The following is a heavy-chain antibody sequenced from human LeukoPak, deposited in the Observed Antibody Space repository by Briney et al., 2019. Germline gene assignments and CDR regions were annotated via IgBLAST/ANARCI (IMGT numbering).Heavy chain of an antibody. J-gene: IGHJ5*02. CDR3: ARHPSADSSYWFDP. Sequence: KPSGTLSLTCTVSGGSISSSSYYWGWIRQPPGKGLEWIGSIYYSGSTYYNPSLKSRVTISVDTSKNQFSLKLSSVTAADTAVYYCARHPSADSSYWFDPWGQGTLVTVSS. CDR2: IYYSGST. V-gene: IGHV4-39*01. D-gene: IGHD3-22*01. CDR1: GGSISSSSYY.